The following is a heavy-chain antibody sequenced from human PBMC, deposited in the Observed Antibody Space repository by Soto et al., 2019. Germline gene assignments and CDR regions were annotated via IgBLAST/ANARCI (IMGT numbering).Heavy chain of an antibody. Sequence: GGSLRLSCAASGFTFSSYSMNWVRQAPGKGLEWVSYISSSSSTIYYADSVEGRFTISRDNAKNSLYLQMNSLRAEDTAVYYCARVPPGNYYYYYMDVWGKGTTVTVSS. J-gene: IGHJ6*03. CDR3: ARVPPGNYYYYYMDV. D-gene: IGHD3-10*01. CDR1: GFTFSSYS. CDR2: ISSSSSTI. V-gene: IGHV3-48*01.